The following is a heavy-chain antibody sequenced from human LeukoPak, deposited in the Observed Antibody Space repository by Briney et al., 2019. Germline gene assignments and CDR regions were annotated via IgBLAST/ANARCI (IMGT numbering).Heavy chain of an antibody. CDR2: IYYSGST. CDR1: GGSISSSSYS. D-gene: IGHD6-13*01. J-gene: IGHJ4*02. Sequence: SGTLSLTCTVSGGSISSSSYSWGWIRQPPGKGLEWIGSIYYSGSTNYNPSLKSRVTISVDTSKNRFSLKLSSVTAADTAVYYCARHSQQLVLSYFDYWGQGALVTVSS. V-gene: IGHV4-39*01. CDR3: ARHSQQLVLSYFDY.